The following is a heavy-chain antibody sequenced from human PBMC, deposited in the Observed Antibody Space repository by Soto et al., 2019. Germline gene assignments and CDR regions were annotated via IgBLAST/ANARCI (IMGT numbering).Heavy chain of an antibody. CDR1: GGSFSGYY. V-gene: IGHV4-34*01. J-gene: IGHJ6*02. Sequence: PSETLSLTCAVYGGSFSGYYWSWIRRPPGKGLEWIGEINHSGSTNYNPSLKSRVTISVDTSKNQFSLKLSSVTAADTAVYYCARGDRYYYYGMDVWGQGTTVTSP. CDR2: INHSGST. CDR3: ARGDRYYYYGMDV.